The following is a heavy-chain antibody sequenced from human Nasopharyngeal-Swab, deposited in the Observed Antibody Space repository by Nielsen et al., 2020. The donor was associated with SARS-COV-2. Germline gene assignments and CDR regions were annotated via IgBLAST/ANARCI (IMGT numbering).Heavy chain of an antibody. V-gene: IGHV3-21*01. J-gene: IGHJ4*02. CDR2: ISSSSSYI. D-gene: IGHD3-9*01. CDR3: ARDPYYDISTGYYTN. Sequence: GGSLRLSCAASGFTFSSYSMNWVRQTPGKGLEWVSSISSSSSYIYYADSVKGRFTISRDNAKNSLYLQMNSLRAEDTAVYYCARDPYYDISTGYYTNWGQGTLVTVSS. CDR1: GFTFSSYS.